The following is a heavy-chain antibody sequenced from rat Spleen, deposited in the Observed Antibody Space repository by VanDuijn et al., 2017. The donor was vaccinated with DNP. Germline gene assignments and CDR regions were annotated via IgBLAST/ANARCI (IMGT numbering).Heavy chain of an antibody. J-gene: IGHJ1*01. CDR2: ISSDENT. V-gene: IGHV2-6*01. D-gene: IGHD1-6*01. Sequence: VRLRESGPGLVQPSHTLSLTFTVSGFSLTSYAVRWVRQPPGKGLEWVAAISSDENTYSTPALKSRLSISRDTSKSQVFLRMNSLQTEDTAIYFCSRVLYNGYQRHYWSFDFWGPGTMVTVSS. CDR1: GFSLTSYA. CDR3: SRVLYNGYQRHYWSFDF.